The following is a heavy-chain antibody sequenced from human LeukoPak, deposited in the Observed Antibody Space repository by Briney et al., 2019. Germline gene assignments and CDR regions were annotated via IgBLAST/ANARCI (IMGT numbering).Heavy chain of an antibody. CDR1: GFTFSSYG. V-gene: IGHV3-30*18. J-gene: IGHJ4*02. CDR3: AKDLGRYRNNYFDY. D-gene: IGHD1-26*01. CDR2: ISYDGTNK. Sequence: GRSLRLSCAVSGFTFSSYGMHWVRQAPGKGLEWMAVISYDGTNKYYADSVKGRFTISRDNSKNTLYLQMNSLRAEDTAVYYCAKDLGRYRNNYFDYWGQGTLVTVSS.